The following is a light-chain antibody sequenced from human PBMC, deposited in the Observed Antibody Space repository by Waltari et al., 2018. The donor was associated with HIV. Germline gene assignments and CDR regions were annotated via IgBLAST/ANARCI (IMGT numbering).Light chain of an antibody. Sequence: QSALTQPPSASGTPGQRVIISCSGSRSDIGSNPVNWYQQFQGTAPKLLIKTNKHRPSGVPDRFFGSKSGTSASLAISGLYSEGEADDYCESWDDRLNGPVFGGGTTLTVL. CDR1: RSDIGSNP. V-gene: IGLV1-44*01. J-gene: IGLJ2*01. CDR3: ESWDDRLNGPV. CDR2: TNK.